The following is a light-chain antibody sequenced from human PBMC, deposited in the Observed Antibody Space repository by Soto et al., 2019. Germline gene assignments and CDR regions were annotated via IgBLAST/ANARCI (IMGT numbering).Light chain of an antibody. V-gene: IGLV1-44*01. CDR2: SND. J-gene: IGLJ1*01. CDR1: ASNIESNT. Sequence: QSVLTQPPSASGTPGQRVTISCSGGASNIESNTVTWYQQLPGTAPKLVIYSNDDRPSGVPARFSGSTSGTSASLAISGLQSDDEADYFCAAWDDSLNGYVFGGGTKVTVL. CDR3: AAWDDSLNGYV.